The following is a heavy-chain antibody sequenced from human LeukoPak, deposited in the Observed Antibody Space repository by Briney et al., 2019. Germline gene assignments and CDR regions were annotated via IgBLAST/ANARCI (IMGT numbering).Heavy chain of an antibody. CDR3: AKSNSPGFYDYVWGSYRYHDY. Sequence: QSGGSLRLSCAASGFTFSDYYMSWIRQAPGKGLEWVAFIRYDGSNKYYADSVKGRFTISRDNSKNTLYLQMNSLRAEDTAVYYCAKSNSPGFYDYVWGSYRYHDYWGQGTLVTVSS. J-gene: IGHJ4*02. CDR1: GFTFSDYY. V-gene: IGHV3-30*02. D-gene: IGHD3-16*02. CDR2: IRYDGSNK.